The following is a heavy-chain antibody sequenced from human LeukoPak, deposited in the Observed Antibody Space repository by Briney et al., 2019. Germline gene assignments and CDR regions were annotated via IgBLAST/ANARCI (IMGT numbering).Heavy chain of an antibody. V-gene: IGHV1-2*02. D-gene: IGHD2-15*01. CDR1: GYTFTGYY. CDR3: ARDHCSGGSCYGY. J-gene: IGHJ4*02. CDR2: INSDTAVT. Sequence: ASVKVSCKASGYTFTGYYMHWVRQAPGQGLEWMGWINSDTAVTNYAQNFQGRVTLTRDTSISTTYLELSSLRSDDTAVYYCARDHCSGGSCYGYWGQGTLVTVSS.